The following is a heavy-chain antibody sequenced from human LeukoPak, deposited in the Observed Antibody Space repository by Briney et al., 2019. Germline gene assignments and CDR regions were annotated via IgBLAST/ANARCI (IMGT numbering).Heavy chain of an antibody. D-gene: IGHD4-17*01. V-gene: IGHV3-21*01. CDR3: ARVARYGDYIGGSDY. CDR1: GFTFSSYS. CDR2: ISSSGSYI. J-gene: IGHJ4*02. Sequence: GGSLRLSCAASGFTFSSYSMNWVRQAPGKGLEWVSSISSSGSYIYYADSAKGRFTISRDNAKNSLDLQMNSLRAEDTAVYYCARVARYGDYIGGSDYWGQGALVTVSS.